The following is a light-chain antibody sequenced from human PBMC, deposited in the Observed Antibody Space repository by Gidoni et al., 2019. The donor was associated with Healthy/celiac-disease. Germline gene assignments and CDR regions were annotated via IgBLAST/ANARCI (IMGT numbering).Light chain of an antibody. V-gene: IGKV2-28*01. CDR3: MQALQTPRLT. CDR1: QSPLHSNGYNY. Sequence: DIVMTQSPLSLPVTTGEPASISCRSSQSPLHSNGYNYLDWYLQKPGQSPQLLIYLGSNRASGVPDRFSGSGSGTDFTLKISRVEAEDVGVYYCMQALQTPRLTFGGGTKVEIK. J-gene: IGKJ4*02. CDR2: LGS.